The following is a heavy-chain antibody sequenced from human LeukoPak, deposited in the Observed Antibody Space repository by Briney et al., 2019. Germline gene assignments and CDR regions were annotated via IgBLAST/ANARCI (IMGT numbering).Heavy chain of an antibody. Sequence: SETLSLTCTVSGASVSSASYWTWIRQPPGKGVEWIAHIYNGVNTNYNPSLKSRVTISVDTSKNQFSLRLNSVTAADTAVYYCARSRAFNSGAFDPWGQGSLVTVSP. CDR2: IYNGVNT. D-gene: IGHD1-26*01. CDR3: ARSRAFNSGAFDP. CDR1: GASVSSASY. J-gene: IGHJ5*02. V-gene: IGHV4-61*01.